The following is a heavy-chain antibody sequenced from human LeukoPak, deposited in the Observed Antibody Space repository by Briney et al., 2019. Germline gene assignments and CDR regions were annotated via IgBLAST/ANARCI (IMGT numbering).Heavy chain of an antibody. J-gene: IGHJ4*02. CDR3: TRAPIPGNY. Sequence: ASVKVSCKASGCTFTTYDIHWVRQATGLGLEWMGWMNPQSGNTGYAQKFQGRVTMTRDTSITTAYMELSSLTSADTAVYYCTRAPIPGNYWGQGALVTVSS. V-gene: IGHV1-8*02. CDR1: GCTFTTYD. D-gene: IGHD3-10*01. CDR2: MNPQSGNT.